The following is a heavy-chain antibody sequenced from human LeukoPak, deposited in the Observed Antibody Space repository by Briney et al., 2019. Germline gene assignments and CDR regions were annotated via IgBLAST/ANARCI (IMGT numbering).Heavy chain of an antibody. D-gene: IGHD2-15*01. Sequence: ASVKVSCKASGYTFTGCYMHWVRQAPGQGLEWMGWMNPNSGNTGYAQKFQGRVTMTRNTSVSTAYMELSSLRSEDTGVYYCARRLGYCSDGSCYSLNYWGQGTPVTVSS. V-gene: IGHV1-8*02. CDR1: GYTFTGCY. CDR2: MNPNSGNT. CDR3: ARRLGYCSDGSCYSLNY. J-gene: IGHJ4*02.